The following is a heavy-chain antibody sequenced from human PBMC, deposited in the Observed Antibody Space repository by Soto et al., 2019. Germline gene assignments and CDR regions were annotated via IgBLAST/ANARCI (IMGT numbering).Heavy chain of an antibody. D-gene: IGHD1-26*01. CDR2: IYPGDSHA. V-gene: IGHV5-51*01. J-gene: IGHJ3*01. CDR1: GYSFTNYW. CDR3: AGPYSGGPNDPFDV. Sequence: LKISCKGSGYSFTNYWIGWVRQMPGKGLEWMGIIYPGDSHAIYSPSFQGQVTMSADKSISTAYLQWSSLKASDTAMYYCAGPYSGGPNDPFDVWGQGTMVTVSS.